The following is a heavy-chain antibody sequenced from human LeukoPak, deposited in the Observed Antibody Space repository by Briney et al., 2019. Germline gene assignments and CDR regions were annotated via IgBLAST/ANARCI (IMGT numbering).Heavy chain of an antibody. CDR2: ISDSGGST. D-gene: IGHD5-18*01. V-gene: IGHV3-23*01. CDR1: GFTFSSYD. CDR3: AKDIGYNYGSDAFDI. J-gene: IGHJ3*02. Sequence: GGSLRLSRAASGFTFSSYDMSWVRQAPGKGLEWVSAISDSGGSTNYADSVKGRFTISRDNSKNTLYLQMNSLRVEDTAVYYCAKDIGYNYGSDAFDIWGQGTMVTVSS.